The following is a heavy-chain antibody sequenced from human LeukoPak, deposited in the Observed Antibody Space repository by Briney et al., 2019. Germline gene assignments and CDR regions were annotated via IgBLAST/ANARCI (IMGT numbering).Heavy chain of an antibody. CDR1: GFTFSDYH. CDR2: LTDSSGLT. J-gene: IGHJ6*02. CDR3: ARDLAADKRAMDV. D-gene: IGHD6-13*01. Sequence: KSGGSLRLSCVATGFTFSDYHMIWLRQAPGKGLEWLSYLTDSSGLTNYADSVKGRFTISRDNAKNSLYLQMNSLRADDTAVYYCARDLAADKRAMDVWGQGTTVTVSS. V-gene: IGHV3-11*05.